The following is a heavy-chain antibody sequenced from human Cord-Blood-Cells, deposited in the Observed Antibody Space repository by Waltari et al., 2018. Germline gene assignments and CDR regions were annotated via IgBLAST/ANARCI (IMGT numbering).Heavy chain of an antibody. Sequence: QLQLQESGPGLVKPSETLSLTCTVSGGSISSSSYYWGWIRQPPGKGLEWIGSIYYSGSTYSNPSLKSRVTISVDTSKNQFSLKLSSVTAADTAVYYCARQVWESIDYWGQGTLVTVSS. CDR2: IYYSGST. J-gene: IGHJ4*02. D-gene: IGHD1-26*01. CDR3: ARQVWESIDY. CDR1: GGSISSSSYY. V-gene: IGHV4-39*01.